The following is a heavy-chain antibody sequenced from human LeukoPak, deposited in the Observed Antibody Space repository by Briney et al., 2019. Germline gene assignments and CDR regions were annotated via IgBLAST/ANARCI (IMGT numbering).Heavy chain of an antibody. CDR1: GYTFTGYY. J-gene: IGHJ4*02. CDR2: INPKTGGT. D-gene: IGHD1-14*01. Sequence: ASVKVSCKAFGYTFTGYYMHWVRQAPGQGLEWMGWINPKTGGTSYAQKFQGRATMTRDTSISTVNMELSRLTSDDTAVYYCARATAENDHWGQGTLVTVSS. CDR3: ARATAENDH. V-gene: IGHV1-2*02.